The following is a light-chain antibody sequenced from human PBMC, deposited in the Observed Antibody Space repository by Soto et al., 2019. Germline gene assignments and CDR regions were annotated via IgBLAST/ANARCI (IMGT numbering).Light chain of an antibody. CDR2: DAS. J-gene: IGKJ1*01. V-gene: IGKV1-6*01. CDR3: LQDYDYLWT. CDR1: QDIRSD. Sequence: ASVGDNITISCRASQDIRSDLGWYQQQPGRAPKLLIYDASSLQSGVPSRFSGSGSGTDFTLTINSLQPEDFATYYCLQDYDYLWTFGQGTKVDIK.